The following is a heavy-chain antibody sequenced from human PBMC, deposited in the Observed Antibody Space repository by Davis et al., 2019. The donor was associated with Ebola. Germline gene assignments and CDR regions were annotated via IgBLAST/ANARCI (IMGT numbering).Heavy chain of an antibody. J-gene: IGHJ4*02. D-gene: IGHD3-22*01. V-gene: IGHV4-34*01. Sequence: PSETLSLTCAVYGGSFNTYYWTWIRQPPGKGLEWIGEINHSGTTKYNPSLKSRITITVDTSKNQFFLKLRSVTDADTAVYYCARGPPYYDSSGSYDWWGQGALVTVSS. CDR1: GGSFNTYY. CDR2: INHSGTT. CDR3: ARGPPYYDSSGSYDW.